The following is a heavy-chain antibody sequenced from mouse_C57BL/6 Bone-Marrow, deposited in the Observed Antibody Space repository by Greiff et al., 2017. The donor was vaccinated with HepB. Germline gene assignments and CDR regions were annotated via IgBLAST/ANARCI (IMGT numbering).Heavy chain of an antibody. CDR2: IYPGNSDT. Sequence: VQLQQSGTVLARPGASVKMSCKTSGYTFTSYWMHWVKQRPGQGLEWIGAIYPGNSDTSYNQKFKGKAKLTAVTSASTAYMELSSLKNEDSAVYYCTRLGDSKAWFAYWGQGTLVTVSA. J-gene: IGHJ3*01. CDR3: TRLGDSKAWFAY. D-gene: IGHD2-5*01. CDR1: GYTFTSYW. V-gene: IGHV1-5*01.